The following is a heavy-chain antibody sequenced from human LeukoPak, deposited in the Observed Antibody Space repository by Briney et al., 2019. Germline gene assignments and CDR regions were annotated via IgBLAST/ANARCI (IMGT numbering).Heavy chain of an antibody. J-gene: IGHJ4*02. V-gene: IGHV1-24*01. CDR1: GYTLTELS. CDR2: FDPEDGET. CDR3: ATGNYADYYFDY. D-gene: IGHD1-7*01. Sequence: GASVKVSCKVSGYTLTELSMHWVRQAPGKGLEWMGGFDPEDGETIYAQKFQGRVTMTEDTSTDTAYMGLSSLRSEDTAVYYCATGNYADYYFDYWGQGTLVTVSS.